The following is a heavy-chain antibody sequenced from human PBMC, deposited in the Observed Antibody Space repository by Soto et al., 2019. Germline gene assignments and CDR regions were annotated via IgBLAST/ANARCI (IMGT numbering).Heavy chain of an antibody. V-gene: IGHV3-23*01. CDR1: GFTFRPYA. Sequence: GGSRRLSCGASGFTFRPYAMSWVRLAPGKGLEWVSTINTSGGSTYYADSVKGRFTISRDNSKNTLYLQMNSLRAEDTAVYYCAKDAPPLLCWGQGTLVTVSS. D-gene: IGHD2-2*01. CDR3: AKDAPPLLC. CDR2: INTSGGST. J-gene: IGHJ4*02.